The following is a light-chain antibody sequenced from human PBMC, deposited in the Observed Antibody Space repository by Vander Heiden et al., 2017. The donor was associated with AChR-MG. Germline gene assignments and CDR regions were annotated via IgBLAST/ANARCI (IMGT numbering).Light chain of an antibody. CDR1: SPNIRAGYD. J-gene: IGLJ3*02. V-gene: IGLV1-40*01. Sequence: QSVLTQPPSVSGAPGQRVTISCTGSSPNIRAGYDVPWYQQIPGTAPKLLIFANNNRPSGVPDRCSGFKSSTSASLAITGLQAEDEAVYYCQSYDSGLSGSGVFGGGTTLTVL. CDR3: QSYDSGLSGSGV. CDR2: ANN.